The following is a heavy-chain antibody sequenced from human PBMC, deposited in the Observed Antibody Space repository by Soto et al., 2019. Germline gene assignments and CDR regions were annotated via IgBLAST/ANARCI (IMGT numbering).Heavy chain of an antibody. J-gene: IGHJ6*03. Sequence: EVQLVESGGGVVQPGGSLRLSCAASGFTVSSYYMSWVRQAPGKGLEWVSVIYNGGSTFYAASVKARLTTSRDNSKNTVYLQMNSLRAAAAGVYYCGRYSVRRAAKTTYMHVWGTGTTVTVS. D-gene: IGHD6-13*01. CDR3: GRYSVRRAAKTTYMHV. CDR1: GFTVSSYY. CDR2: IYNGGST. V-gene: IGHV3-66*01.